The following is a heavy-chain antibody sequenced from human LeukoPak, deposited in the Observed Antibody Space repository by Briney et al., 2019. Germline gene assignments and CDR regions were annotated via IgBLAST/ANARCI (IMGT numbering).Heavy chain of an antibody. CDR2: INHSGST. Sequence: SETLSLTCTVSGGSLSSGDYYWSWLRQPPGKGLEWIGEINHSGSTNYNPSLKSRVTISVDTSKNQFSLKLSSVTAADTAVYYCARVGYPESFDYWGQGTLVTVSS. CDR3: ARVGYPESFDY. CDR1: GGSLSSGDYY. V-gene: IGHV4-34*01. D-gene: IGHD1-14*01. J-gene: IGHJ4*02.